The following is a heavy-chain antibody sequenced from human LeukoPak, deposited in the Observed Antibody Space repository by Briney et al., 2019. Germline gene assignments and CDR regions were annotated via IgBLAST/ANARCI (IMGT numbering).Heavy chain of an antibody. CDR3: ARAGYIVVVTAIPESPFDY. V-gene: IGHV1-18*01. D-gene: IGHD2-21*02. Sequence: ASVKVSCKASGGTFSSYAISWVRQAPGQGLEWMGWISAYNGNTNYAQKLQGRVTMTTDTSTSTAYMELRSLRSDDTAVYYCARAGYIVVVTAIPESPFDYWGQGTLVTVSS. CDR2: ISAYNGNT. CDR1: GGTFSSYA. J-gene: IGHJ4*02.